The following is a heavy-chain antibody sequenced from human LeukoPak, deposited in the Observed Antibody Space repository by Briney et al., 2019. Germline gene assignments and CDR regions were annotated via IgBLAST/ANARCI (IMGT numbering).Heavy chain of an antibody. CDR1: GLTFDNYA. Sequence: GGSLRLSCAASGLTFDNYAMSWVRQAPGKGLEWVSGITDSGATTYYADSVKGRFTVSRDNSRNTVYLQMNSLRVDDTAIYHCAKNPHQVRGGEGYGMDVWGQGTTVSVSS. CDR3: AKNPHQVRGGEGYGMDV. J-gene: IGHJ6*02. V-gene: IGHV3-23*01. CDR2: ITDSGATT. D-gene: IGHD3-10*01.